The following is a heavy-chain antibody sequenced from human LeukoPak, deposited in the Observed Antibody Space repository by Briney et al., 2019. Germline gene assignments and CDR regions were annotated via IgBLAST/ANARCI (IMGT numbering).Heavy chain of an antibody. D-gene: IGHD6-19*01. CDR2: INHSGST. V-gene: IGHV4-34*01. J-gene: IGHJ6*02. CDR3: ARARGSGWYYYYGMDV. Sequence: SETLSLTCAVYGGSFSGYYWSWIRQPPGKGLKWIGEINHSGSTNYNPSLKSRVTISVDTSKNQFSLKLSSVTAADTAVYYCARARGSGWYYYYGMDVWGQGTTVTVSS. CDR1: GGSFSGYY.